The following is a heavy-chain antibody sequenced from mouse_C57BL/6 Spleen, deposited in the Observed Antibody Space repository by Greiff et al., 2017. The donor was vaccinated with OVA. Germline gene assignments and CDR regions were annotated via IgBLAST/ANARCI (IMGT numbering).Heavy chain of an antibody. V-gene: IGHV1-52*01. CDR1: GYTFTSYW. CDR2: IDPSDSET. Sequence: QVQLQQPGAELVRPGSSVKLSCKASGYTFTSYWMHWVKQRPIQGLEWIGNIDPSDSETHYNQKFKDKATLTVDKSSSTAYMQLSSLTSEDSAVDYCARERLRRGDYYAMDYWGQGTSVTVSS. CDR3: ARERLRRGDYYAMDY. D-gene: IGHD2-4*01. J-gene: IGHJ4*01.